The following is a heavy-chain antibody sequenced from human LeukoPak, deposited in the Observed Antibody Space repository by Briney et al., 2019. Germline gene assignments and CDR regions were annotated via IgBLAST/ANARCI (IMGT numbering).Heavy chain of an antibody. CDR2: IYSGGST. J-gene: IGHJ4*02. V-gene: IGHV3-66*02. D-gene: IGHD1-20*01. Sequence: GGSLRLSCAASGFTVSSNYMSWVRQAPGKGLEWVSVIYSGGSTYYADSVKGRFTISRDNSKNTLYLQMNSLRAEDTAVYYCARELGITGTVFGYWGQGTLVTISS. CDR3: ARELGITGTVFGY. CDR1: GFTVSSNY.